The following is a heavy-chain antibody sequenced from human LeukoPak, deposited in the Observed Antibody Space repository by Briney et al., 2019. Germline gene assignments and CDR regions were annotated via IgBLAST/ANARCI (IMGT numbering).Heavy chain of an antibody. V-gene: IGHV3-23*01. CDR3: AKTDMIVVANDY. J-gene: IGHJ4*02. Sequence: XXLRLXXXXSGFXXSSYAMSWVRQAPGKGLEWVSAISGSGGSTYYADSVKGRFTISRDNSKNTLYLQMNSLRAEDTAVYYCAKTDMIVVANDYWGQGTLVTVSS. CDR2: ISGSGGST. D-gene: IGHD3-22*01. CDR1: GFXXSSYA.